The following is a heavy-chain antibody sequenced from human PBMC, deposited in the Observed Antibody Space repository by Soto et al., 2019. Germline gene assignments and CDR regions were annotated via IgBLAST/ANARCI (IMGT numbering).Heavy chain of an antibody. J-gene: IGHJ4*02. CDR1: GFTFISNY. D-gene: IGHD1-26*01. V-gene: IGHV3-66*01. Sequence: EVQLVESGGGLVQPGGSLRLSCAASGFTFISNYMMWVRQAPGKGLEWVSLIYSAGTTYYADSVKGRFSSSRDNSKNTLYRQMNSLRAEDTAVYYCATSGSKPRFDFWGQGTLVTVSS. CDR2: IYSAGTT. CDR3: ATSGSKPRFDF.